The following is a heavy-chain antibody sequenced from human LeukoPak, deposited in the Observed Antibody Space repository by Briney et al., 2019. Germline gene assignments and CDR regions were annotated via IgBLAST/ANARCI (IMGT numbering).Heavy chain of an antibody. D-gene: IGHD3-16*02. CDR2: INPNSGGT. Sequence: ASVKVSCKASGYTFTGYYMHWVRQAPGQGLEWMGWINPNSGGTNYAQKLQGRVTMTTDTSTSTAYMELRSLRSDDTAVYYCARDGGYDYVWGSYLYYFDYWGQGTLVTVSS. J-gene: IGHJ4*02. CDR1: GYTFTGYY. V-gene: IGHV1-2*02. CDR3: ARDGGYDYVWGSYLYYFDY.